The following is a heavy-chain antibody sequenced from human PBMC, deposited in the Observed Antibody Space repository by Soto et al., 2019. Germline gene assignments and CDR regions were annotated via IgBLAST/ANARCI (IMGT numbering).Heavy chain of an antibody. CDR1: GFTFSSYG. CDR2: IWYDGSNK. CDR3: ARERQQLFQYNWFDP. Sequence: GGSLRLSCAASGFTFSSYGMHWVRQAPGKGLEWVAVIWYDGSNKYYADSVKGRFTISRDNSKNTLYLQMNSLRAEDTAVYYCARERQQLFQYNWFDPWGQGTLVTVSS. J-gene: IGHJ5*02. D-gene: IGHD6-13*01. V-gene: IGHV3-33*01.